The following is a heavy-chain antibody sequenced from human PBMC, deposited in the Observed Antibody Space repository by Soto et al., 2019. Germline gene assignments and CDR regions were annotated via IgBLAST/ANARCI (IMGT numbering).Heavy chain of an antibody. J-gene: IGHJ3*02. CDR3: VLRRYYYDSSSYYHDAFDI. V-gene: IGHV3-23*01. Sequence: GGSLRLSCAAWGFSFSSYAMSWVRQAPGKGLEWVSAISGSGGSTYHADSVKGRSTISRDNSKNTLYLQMNSLRAEDTALYYCVLRRYYYDSSSYYHDAFDIWGQGTMVTVSS. CDR2: ISGSGGST. CDR1: GFSFSSYA. D-gene: IGHD3-22*01.